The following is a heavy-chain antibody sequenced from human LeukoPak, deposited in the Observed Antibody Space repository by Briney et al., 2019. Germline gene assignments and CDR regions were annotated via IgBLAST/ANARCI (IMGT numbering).Heavy chain of an antibody. Sequence: PGGSPRLSCAASGFTFDDYAMHWVRQAPGKGLEWVSGISWNSGSIGYADSVKGRFTISRDNAKNSLYLQMNSLRAEDTALYYCAKDTATGIAAAGFRDGMDVWGQGTTVTVSS. CDR3: AKDTATGIAAAGFRDGMDV. J-gene: IGHJ6*02. D-gene: IGHD6-13*01. CDR1: GFTFDDYA. CDR2: ISWNSGSI. V-gene: IGHV3-9*01.